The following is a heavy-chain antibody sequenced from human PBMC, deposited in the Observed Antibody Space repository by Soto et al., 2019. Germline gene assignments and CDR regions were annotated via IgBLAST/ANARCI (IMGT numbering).Heavy chain of an antibody. J-gene: IGHJ4*02. CDR2: IYYRANP. CDR1: GWSINTYY. V-gene: IGHV4-59*08. Sequence: SETLSLTCTVSGWSINTYYWSWIRQPPGKGLEWIGYIYYRANPNYNPSLKSRVTISQDTSKNQFSLKLSSVTAADTAVYYCARHYGGGYDYVDYWGQGTLVTVSS. D-gene: IGHD5-12*01. CDR3: ARHYGGGYDYVDY.